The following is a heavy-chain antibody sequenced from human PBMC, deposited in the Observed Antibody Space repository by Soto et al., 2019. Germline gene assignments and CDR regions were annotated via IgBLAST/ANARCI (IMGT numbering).Heavy chain of an antibody. D-gene: IGHD4-17*01. V-gene: IGHV1-8*01. Sequence: ASVKVSCKASGYSFTSYDINWVRQATGQGLEWMGWLNPNTGSTGYAQKFQGRLTMAKDTSISTAYLELTSLRSDATAVYYWARKEMTTLTPGPREFDYRRQGTLVTVSS. CDR3: ARKEMTTLTPGPREFDY. CDR1: GYSFTSYD. CDR2: LNPNTGST. J-gene: IGHJ4*02.